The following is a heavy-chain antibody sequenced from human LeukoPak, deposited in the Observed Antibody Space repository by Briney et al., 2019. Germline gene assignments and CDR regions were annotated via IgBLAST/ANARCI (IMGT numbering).Heavy chain of an antibody. CDR2: ISYDGSNK. Sequence: GGSLRLSCAASGFAFSSYGMHWVRQAPGKGLEWVAVISYDGSNKYYAASVKGRFTISRDNSRNTLYLQMNSLRAEDTAVYYCAKDINYYDSSGYYFWGQGTLVTVSS. V-gene: IGHV3-30*18. J-gene: IGHJ4*02. CDR3: AKDINYYDSSGYYF. CDR1: GFAFSSYG. D-gene: IGHD3-22*01.